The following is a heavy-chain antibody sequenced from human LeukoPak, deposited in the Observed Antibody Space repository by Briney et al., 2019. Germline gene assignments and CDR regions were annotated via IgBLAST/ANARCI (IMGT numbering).Heavy chain of an antibody. CDR1: GFPFCSYG. CDR2: ISGSGSST. J-gene: IGHJ4*02. Sequence: GSLRLPRSGPGFPFCSYGMDLVRQAPGKGLEWVSTISGSGSSTYYADSVKGRFTISRDNSKNTLYLQMNSLRAEDTGVYYCAKVLGSSGWEYFDYWGQGTLVTVSS. CDR3: AKVLGSSGWEYFDY. V-gene: IGHV3-23*01. D-gene: IGHD6-19*01.